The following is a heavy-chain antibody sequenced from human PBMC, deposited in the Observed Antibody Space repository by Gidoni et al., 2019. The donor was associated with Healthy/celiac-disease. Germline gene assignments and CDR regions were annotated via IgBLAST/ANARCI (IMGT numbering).Heavy chain of an antibody. CDR2: IIPIFGTA. J-gene: IGHJ3*02. D-gene: IGHD3-10*01. CDR3: ARPTVYYYALYAFDI. Sequence: QVQRVQSGAEVKKPGSSVKCSCKAAGGTFSSYAISWVRQAPGQGLEWMGGIIPIFGTATYAQKFRGRFTITADESTSTAYMELSSLRSEDTAVYYCARPTVYYYALYAFDIWGQGPMVTVSS. CDR1: GGTFSSYA. V-gene: IGHV1-69*01.